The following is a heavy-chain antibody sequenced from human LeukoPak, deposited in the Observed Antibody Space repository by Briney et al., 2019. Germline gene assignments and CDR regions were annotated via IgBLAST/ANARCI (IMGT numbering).Heavy chain of an antibody. J-gene: IGHJ3*02. D-gene: IGHD3-22*01. CDR3: ARGLGDSSGNPLDI. CDR1: GASFSGYY. Sequence: SETLSLTCAVYGASFSGYYWSWIRQPPGKGLEWLGEINHSGSTNYNPSLKSRVTISVDTSKNQFSLKLSSVTAADTAVYYCARGLGDSSGNPLDIWGQGTMVTVSS. V-gene: IGHV4-34*01. CDR2: INHSGST.